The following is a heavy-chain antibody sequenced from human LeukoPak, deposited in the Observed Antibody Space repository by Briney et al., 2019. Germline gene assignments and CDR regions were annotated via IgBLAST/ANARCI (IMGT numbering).Heavy chain of an antibody. CDR1: GGSISSGGYY. D-gene: IGHD6-19*01. V-gene: IGHV4-30-2*02. Sequence: SETLSLTCTVSGGSISSGGYYWSWIRQPPGKGLEWIGYIYHSGSTYYNPFLKGRVTISVDRSKNQISLKLTSVTAADTAVYYCARHPSRGVAGTGFDIWGQGAMVTVSS. CDR2: IYHSGST. CDR3: ARHPSRGVAGTGFDI. J-gene: IGHJ3*02.